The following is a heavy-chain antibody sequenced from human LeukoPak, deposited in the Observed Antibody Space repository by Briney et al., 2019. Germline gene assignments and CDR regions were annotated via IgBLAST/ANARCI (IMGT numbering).Heavy chain of an antibody. V-gene: IGHV3-48*04. CDR2: ISNSSSTI. CDR3: ARDRGGSYSAIDY. J-gene: IGHJ4*02. Sequence: PGGSLRLYCAASGFTFSSYSMNWVRQAPGKGLEWVSFISNSSSTIYYADSVKGRFTISRDNAKNSLYLQMNSLRAEATAVYYCARDRGGSYSAIDYWGQGTLVTVSS. D-gene: IGHD1-26*01. CDR1: GFTFSSYS.